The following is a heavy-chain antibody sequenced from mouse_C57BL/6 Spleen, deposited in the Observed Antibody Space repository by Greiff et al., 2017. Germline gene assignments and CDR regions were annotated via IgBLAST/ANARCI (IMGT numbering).Heavy chain of an antibody. V-gene: IGHV2-9-1*01. CDR3: ARNYYGSSYWYFDV. CDR2: IWTGGGT. Sequence: VQGVESGPGLVAPSQSLSITCTVSGFSLTSYALSWVRQPPGKGLEWLGVIWTGGGTNYNSALKTRLSISKDNSKSQVFLKMNSLQTDDTARYYCARNYYGSSYWYFDVWGTGTTVTVSS. J-gene: IGHJ1*03. CDR1: GFSLTSYA. D-gene: IGHD1-1*01.